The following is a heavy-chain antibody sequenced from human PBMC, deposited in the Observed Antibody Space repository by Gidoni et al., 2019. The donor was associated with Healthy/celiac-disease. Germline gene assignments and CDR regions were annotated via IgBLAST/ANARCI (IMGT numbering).Heavy chain of an antibody. D-gene: IGHD3-10*01. CDR2: IIPIFGTA. Sequence: VRQAPGQGLEWMGGIIPIFGTANYAQKFQGRVTITADESTSTAYMELSSLRSEDTAVYYCARGGSGSFLYYYDYGMDVWGQGTTVTVSS. J-gene: IGHJ6*02. V-gene: IGHV1-69*01. CDR3: ARGGSGSFLYYYDYGMDV.